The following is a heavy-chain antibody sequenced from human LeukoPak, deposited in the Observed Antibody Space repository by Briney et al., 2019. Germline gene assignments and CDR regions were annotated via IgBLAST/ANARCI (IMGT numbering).Heavy chain of an antibody. V-gene: IGHV3-74*01. D-gene: IGHD1-7*01. CDR1: GFTFSDYW. CDR2: INSDGSGT. CDR3: ARTTSMNYVGDAFHI. Sequence: GGSLRLSCAASGFTFSDYWMHWVPHAPGKGLVWVSRINSDGSGTTYADSVKARFTISRDNAKSTLFLQMNSLRAEDTALYYCARTTSMNYVGDAFHIWGQGTMVTVSS. J-gene: IGHJ3*02.